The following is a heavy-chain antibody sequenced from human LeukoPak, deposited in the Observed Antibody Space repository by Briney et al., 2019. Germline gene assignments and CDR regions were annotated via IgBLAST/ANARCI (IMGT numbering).Heavy chain of an antibody. CDR2: INPSIGST. CDR1: GYTFTSYY. V-gene: IGHV1-46*01. D-gene: IGHD6-19*01. Sequence: ASVTVSCKASGYTFTSYYMHWVRQAPGQGLEWIGIINPSIGSTTYAQKFQGRVTMTRDTSTSTVYMDLSSLSSEDTAVYYCASPASEPASSGWYYFDHWGQGTLVTVSS. CDR3: ASPASEPASSGWYYFDH. J-gene: IGHJ4*02.